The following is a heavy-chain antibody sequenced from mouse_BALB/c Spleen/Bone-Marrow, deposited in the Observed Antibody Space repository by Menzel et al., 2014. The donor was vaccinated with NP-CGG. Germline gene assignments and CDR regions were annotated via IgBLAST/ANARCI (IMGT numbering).Heavy chain of an antibody. D-gene: IGHD2-2*01. CDR2: INPSSGYT. J-gene: IGHJ4*01. V-gene: IGHV1-4*01. Sequence: VQLVESGAELARPGASVKMSCKASGYTFTTYTMHWVKQRPGQGLEWIGYINPSSGYTNYNQKFKDKATLTADKSSSTAYTQLSSLTSEDSAVYFCAKRDIYYGYDGNAMDYWGQGTSVTVSS. CDR1: GYTFTTYT. CDR3: AKRDIYYGYDGNAMDY.